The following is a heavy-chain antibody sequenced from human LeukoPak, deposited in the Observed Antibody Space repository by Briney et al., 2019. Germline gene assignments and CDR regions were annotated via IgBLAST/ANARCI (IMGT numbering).Heavy chain of an antibody. CDR3: ARRDFTSEHFDY. Sequence: GESLKISCKGSGFRFTTYWIGWVRQMPGRGLEWMGIIYPGDSDTRYSPSFQVQVTISADKSISTAYLQWSSLKASDTAIYYCARRDFTSEHFDYWGQGTLVTLSS. V-gene: IGHV5-51*01. D-gene: IGHD1-14*01. CDR1: GFRFTTYW. J-gene: IGHJ4*02. CDR2: IYPGDSDT.